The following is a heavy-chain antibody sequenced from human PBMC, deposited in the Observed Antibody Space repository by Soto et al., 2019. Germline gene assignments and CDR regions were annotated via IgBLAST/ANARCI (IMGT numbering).Heavy chain of an antibody. CDR1: GYAFTTYG. CDR3: ARGPTDYYDNSGNYFLDY. V-gene: IGHV1-18*01. D-gene: IGHD3-22*01. CDR2: LSTYNGNT. J-gene: IGHJ4*02. Sequence: ASVKVSCKASGYAFTTYGMSWVRQAPGQGLDWMGWLSTYNGNTKYAERLQGRVTMTTDTTTSTAYMELRSLISDDTAVYYCARGPTDYYDNSGNYFLDYWGQGTLLTVSS.